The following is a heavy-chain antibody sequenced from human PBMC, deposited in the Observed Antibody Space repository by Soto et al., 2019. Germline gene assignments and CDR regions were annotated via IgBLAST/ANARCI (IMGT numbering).Heavy chain of an antibody. D-gene: IGHD6-19*01. CDR1: AGSVSSSNFY. J-gene: IGHJ4*02. V-gene: IGHV4-61*01. CDR3: ARGVRYSSGWYAY. CDR2: IYYSGST. Sequence: TLSLTCTVSAGSVSSSNFYWGWIRQPPGKGLEWIGYIYYSGSTNYNPSLKSRVTISVDTSKNQFSLKLSSVTAADTAVYYCARGVRYSSGWYAYWGQGTLVTVSS.